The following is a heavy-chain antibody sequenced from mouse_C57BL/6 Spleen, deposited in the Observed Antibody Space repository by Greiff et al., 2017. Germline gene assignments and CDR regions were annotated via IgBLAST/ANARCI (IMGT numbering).Heavy chain of an antibody. V-gene: IGHV6-3*01. CDR3: TSSSYFDY. CDR1: GFTFSNYW. Sequence: DVQLVESGGGLVQPGGSMKLSCVASGFTFSNYWMNWVRQSPEQGLEWVAQIRLKSDNYASHSAVSVKGRVTISRDDSERSVYLQMSNLRAEDTGIYYCTSSSYFDYWGQGTTLTVSS. CDR2: IRLKSDNYAS. D-gene: IGHD1-1*01. J-gene: IGHJ2*01.